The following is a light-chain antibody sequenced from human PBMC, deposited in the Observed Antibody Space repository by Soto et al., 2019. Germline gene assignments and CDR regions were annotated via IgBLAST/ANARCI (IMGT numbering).Light chain of an antibody. J-gene: IGLJ7*01. V-gene: IGLV6-57*02. CDR2: EDH. CDR1: GGFITNNY. CDR3: QSSDHNHVV. Sequence: NFMLTQPHSVSGSPGETVTISCTGSGGFITNNYVQWYQQRPGSAPTTVIYEDHQRPSGVPERFSASFDSPSNSASLIISGLKTEDEADYYCQSSDHNHVVFGGGTQLTVL.